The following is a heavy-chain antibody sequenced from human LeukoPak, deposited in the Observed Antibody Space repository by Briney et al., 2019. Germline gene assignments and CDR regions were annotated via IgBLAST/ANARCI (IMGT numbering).Heavy chain of an antibody. D-gene: IGHD3-10*01. V-gene: IGHV3-21*01. Sequence: GGSLRLSCAASGFSFSSYSMNWVRQAPGKGLEWVSSISSTSRSSYIFYADSVKGRFTISRDNSKNTLYLQMNSLRAEDTAVYYCAKDLLWFGETIGPSDYWGQGTLVTVSS. CDR3: AKDLLWFGETIGPSDY. J-gene: IGHJ4*02. CDR2: ISSTSRSSYI. CDR1: GFSFSSYS.